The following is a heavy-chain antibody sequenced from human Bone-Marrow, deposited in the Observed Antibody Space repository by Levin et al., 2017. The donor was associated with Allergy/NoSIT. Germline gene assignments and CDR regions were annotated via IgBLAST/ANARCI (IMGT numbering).Heavy chain of an antibody. Sequence: PSETLSLTCAVYGVSFRHYYWTWVRQPPGMGPEWIGEINHSGDTKYNPSLKSRVTISVDTSKNQISLHLTSVTAADTAVYYCGRGRRPSYCSSTSCYLPSSGHPQLQGEERPYVYHYGMDVWGQGTSVTVSS. D-gene: IGHD2-2*01. J-gene: IGHJ6*02. CDR3: GRGRRPSYCSSTSCYLPSSGHPQLQGEERPYVYHYGMDV. CDR2: INHSGDT. V-gene: IGHV4-34*01. CDR1: GVSFRHYY.